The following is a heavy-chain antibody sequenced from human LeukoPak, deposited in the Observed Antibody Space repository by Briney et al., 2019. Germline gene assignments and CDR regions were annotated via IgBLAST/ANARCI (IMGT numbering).Heavy chain of an antibody. CDR1: GYSFTNYW. CDR3: ARLNGPKYSSGWLYYFDD. D-gene: IGHD6-19*01. J-gene: IGHJ4*02. CDR2: IYPDDSDT. Sequence: GESLKISCKGSGYSFTNYWIGWVRPMPGKGLECMGIIYPDDSDTRYSPSFQGQVILSTDKSISTAFLPWSNLKASDTAMYYCARLNGPKYSSGWLYYFDDWGQGTLVTVSS. V-gene: IGHV5-51*01.